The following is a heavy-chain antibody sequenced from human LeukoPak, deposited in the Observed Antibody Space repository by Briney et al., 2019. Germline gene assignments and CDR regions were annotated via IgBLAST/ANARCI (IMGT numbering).Heavy chain of an antibody. D-gene: IGHD3-16*01. CDR1: GGSISRGTY. CDR3: ARIFWGATSDYYYHWAV. CDR2: VYTNGGT. Sequence: SETLSLTCTVSGGSISRGTYWTWIRQPAGKGLEWIGRVYTNGGTNYNPSLKSRVTISVDMSKNQFSLKLSSVTAADTAIYYCARIFWGATSDYYYHWAVGGKGTRVTVSS. V-gene: IGHV4-61*02. J-gene: IGHJ6*03.